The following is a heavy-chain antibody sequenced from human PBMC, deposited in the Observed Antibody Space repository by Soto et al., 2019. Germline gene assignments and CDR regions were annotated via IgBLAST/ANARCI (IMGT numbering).Heavy chain of an antibody. D-gene: IGHD1-7*01. Sequence: EVQLLESGGGLVQPGGSLRLSCAASGFTFSSYGMTWVCQAPGKGLEWVSFSSATGAGTYYADSVKGRFTISRDNSKNTLYLQMTSLRADDTAVYYCAKDRRAGGNYGFDSDFWGQGALVIVSS. CDR1: GFTFSSYG. J-gene: IGHJ4*02. CDR2: SSATGAGT. V-gene: IGHV3-23*01. CDR3: AKDRRAGGNYGFDSDF.